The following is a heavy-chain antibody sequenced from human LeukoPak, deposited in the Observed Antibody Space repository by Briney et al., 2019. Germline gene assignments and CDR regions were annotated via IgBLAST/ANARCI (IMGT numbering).Heavy chain of an antibody. CDR1: GGTFSSYA. J-gene: IGHJ4*02. CDR3: ARDGEYSSSSDY. D-gene: IGHD6-6*01. V-gene: IGHV1-69*04. CDR2: IIPILGIA. Sequence: ASVKVSCKASGGTFSSYAISWVRQAPGQGLEWMGRIIPILGIANYAQKFQGRVTITADKSTSTAYMELSSLRSEDTAVYYCARDGEYSSSSDYWGQGTLVTVSS.